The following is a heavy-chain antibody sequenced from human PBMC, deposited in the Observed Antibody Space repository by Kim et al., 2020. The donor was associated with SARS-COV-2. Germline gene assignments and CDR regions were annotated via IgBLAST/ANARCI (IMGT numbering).Heavy chain of an antibody. CDR3: ARDFGRVYGGYADAFDI. Sequence: SETLSLTCAVSGGSISSSNWWSWVRQPPGKGLEWIGEIYHSGSTNYNPSLKSRVTISVDKSKNQFSLKLSSVTAADTAVYYCARDFGRVYGGYADAFDIWGQGTMVTVSS. D-gene: IGHD4-17*01. V-gene: IGHV4-4*02. CDR1: GGSISSSNW. CDR2: IYHSGST. J-gene: IGHJ3*02.